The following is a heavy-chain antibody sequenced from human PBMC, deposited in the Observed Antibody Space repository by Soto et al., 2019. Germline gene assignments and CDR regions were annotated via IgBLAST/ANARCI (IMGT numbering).Heavy chain of an antibody. CDR3: ARDYDSSGYPRYYFDY. V-gene: IGHV3-33*01. Sequence: QVQQVESGGGVVQPGRSLRLSCAASGFTFSSYGMHWVRQAPGKGLEWVAVIWYDGSNKYYADSVKGRFTISRDNSKNTLYLQMNSLRAEDTAVYYCARDYDSSGYPRYYFDYWGQGTLVTVSS. CDR2: IWYDGSNK. J-gene: IGHJ4*02. D-gene: IGHD3-22*01. CDR1: GFTFSSYG.